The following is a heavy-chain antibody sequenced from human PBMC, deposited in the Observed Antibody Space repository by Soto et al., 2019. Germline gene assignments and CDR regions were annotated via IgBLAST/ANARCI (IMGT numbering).Heavy chain of an antibody. D-gene: IGHD2-15*01. CDR3: ARRYGGTFDY. V-gene: IGHV4-34*01. Sequence: ETLSLTCAVSGGSFSGYYWSWIRQPPGKGLEWIGYINHSGSTNYNPSLKSRVTISVDTSKNQFSLKLSPVTAADTAVYYCARRYGGTFDYWGQGTLVTVSS. CDR2: INHSGST. CDR1: GGSFSGYY. J-gene: IGHJ4*02.